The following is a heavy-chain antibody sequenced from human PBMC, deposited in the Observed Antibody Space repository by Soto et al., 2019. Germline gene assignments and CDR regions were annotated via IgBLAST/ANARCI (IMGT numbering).Heavy chain of an antibody. Sequence: GGSLRLSCAASGFTFSSYGMHWVRQAPGKGLEWVAVISYDGSNKYYADSVKGRFTISRDNSKNTLYLQMNSLRAEDTAVYYCAKDHVGATGYWGQGTLVTVSS. J-gene: IGHJ4*02. D-gene: IGHD1-26*01. CDR1: GFTFSSYG. V-gene: IGHV3-30*18. CDR3: AKDHVGATGY. CDR2: ISYDGSNK.